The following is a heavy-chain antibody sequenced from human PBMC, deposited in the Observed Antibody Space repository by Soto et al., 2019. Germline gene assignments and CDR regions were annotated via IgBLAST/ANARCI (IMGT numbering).Heavy chain of an antibody. CDR3: VRFLEWLPILYGMDV. J-gene: IGHJ6*02. Sequence: PGGSLRLSCAASGFTFSSYSMNWVRQAPGKGLEWVSSISSSSSYIYYADSVKGRFTISRDNAKNSLYLQMNSLRAEDTAVYYCVRFLEWLPILYGMDVWGQGTTVTVSS. V-gene: IGHV3-21*01. D-gene: IGHD3-3*01. CDR1: GFTFSSYS. CDR2: ISSSSSYI.